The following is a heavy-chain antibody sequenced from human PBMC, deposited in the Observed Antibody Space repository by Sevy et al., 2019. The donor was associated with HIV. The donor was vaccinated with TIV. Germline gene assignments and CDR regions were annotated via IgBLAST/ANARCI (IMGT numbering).Heavy chain of an antibody. D-gene: IGHD2-15*01. CDR3: VREGAPYRNIRYCSGNNCFYNWFDP. V-gene: IGHV3-33*01. CDR1: GFPFNTYG. CDR2: IWYDGTNK. J-gene: IGHJ5*02. Sequence: GGSLRLSCAASGFPFNTYGINWVRQAPGKGLEWVAVIWYDGTNKYYATSVKGRFTISRDNSKNTVYLQMNRLRAEDTAFYYCVREGAPYRNIRYCSGNNCFYNWFDPWGQGTLVTVSS.